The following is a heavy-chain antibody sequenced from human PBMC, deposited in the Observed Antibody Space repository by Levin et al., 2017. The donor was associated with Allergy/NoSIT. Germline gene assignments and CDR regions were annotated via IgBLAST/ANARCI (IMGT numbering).Heavy chain of an antibody. CDR2: IKQAGSEK. D-gene: IGHD6-13*01. Sequence: SCAASGFTFSFYWMSWVRQAPGKGLEWVATIKQAGSEKYYVDSVKGRFTISRDNAKNLLYLQMNSLRAEDTAVYYCARDRRGALPAAGALGYWGQGTLVTVSS. J-gene: IGHJ4*02. CDR3: ARDRRGALPAAGALGY. CDR1: GFTFSFYW. V-gene: IGHV3-7*01.